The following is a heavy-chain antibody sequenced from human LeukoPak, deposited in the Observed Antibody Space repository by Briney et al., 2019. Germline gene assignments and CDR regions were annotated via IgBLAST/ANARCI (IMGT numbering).Heavy chain of an antibody. CDR1: GYTFTSYG. CDR3: ARDQPPVVVPAAVDY. V-gene: IGHV1-18*01. Sequence: ASVKVSCKASGYTFTSYGISWVRQAPGQGLEWMGWISAYNGNTNYAQKLQGRVTMTTDTSTSTAYMELRSLRSDDTAVYYCARDQPPVVVPAAVDYWGQGTLVTVSS. J-gene: IGHJ4*02. CDR2: ISAYNGNT. D-gene: IGHD2-2*01.